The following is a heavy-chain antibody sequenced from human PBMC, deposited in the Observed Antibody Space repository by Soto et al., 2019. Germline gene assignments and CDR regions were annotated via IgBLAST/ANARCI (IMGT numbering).Heavy chain of an antibody. CDR3: ASTYTTSWYWFDP. J-gene: IGHJ5*02. D-gene: IGHD6-13*01. V-gene: IGHV2-26*04. CDR1: GFSLSNAGLG. CDR2: IFSKHEK. Sequence: QVTVKESGPVLVKPTETLTLTCTVSGFSLSNAGLGVSWIRQPPGKALEWLAHIFSKHEKSYSTSLKSRLTISKDTSKSQVVLTMTNMDPVDTATYYCASTYTTSWYWFDPWGQGTLVTVSS.